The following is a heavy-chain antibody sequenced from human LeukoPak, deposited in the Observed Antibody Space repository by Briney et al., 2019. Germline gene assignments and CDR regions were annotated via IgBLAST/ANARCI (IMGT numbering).Heavy chain of an antibody. CDR3: ARGPHYYGSGSYYRPPAGGHYGMDV. J-gene: IGHJ6*04. CDR2: INAGNGNT. D-gene: IGHD3-10*01. V-gene: IGHV1-3*01. Sequence: GASVKVSCKASGYTFTNYAMHWVRQAPGQRLEWMGWINAGNGNTKYSQKFQGRVTITRDTSASTAYMELSSLRSEDTAVYYCARGPHYYGSGSYYRPPAGGHYGMDVWGKGTTVTVSS. CDR1: GYTFTNYA.